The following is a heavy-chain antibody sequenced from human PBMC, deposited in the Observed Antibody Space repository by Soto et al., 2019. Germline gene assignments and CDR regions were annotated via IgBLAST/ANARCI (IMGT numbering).Heavy chain of an antibody. D-gene: IGHD2-15*01. CDR2: IYHTKNT. CDR3: ASTPGYCSGGSCSYGMDV. CDR1: GVSISDGGYT. V-gene: IGHV4-30-2*01. Sequence: QLQLQESGSGLVKPSQTLSLTCTVSGVSISDGGYTWSWIRQPPGKGLEWIGYIYHTKNTYYSPSLKSRVTRSVDRSRNQFSLRLSSVTAADAALYYCASTPGYCSGGSCSYGMDVWGQGTTVTVSS. J-gene: IGHJ6*02.